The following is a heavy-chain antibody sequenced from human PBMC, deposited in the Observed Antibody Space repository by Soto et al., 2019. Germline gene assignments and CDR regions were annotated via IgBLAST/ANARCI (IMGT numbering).Heavy chain of an antibody. J-gene: IGHJ6*02. D-gene: IGHD6-19*01. V-gene: IGHV3-48*02. CDR2: ISSSSSTI. CDR3: TRDRSSGWYEENYYYYGMDV. Sequence: GGSLRLSCAASGFTFSSYSMNWVRQAPGKGLEWVSYISSSSSTIYYADSVKGRFTISRDNAKNSLYLQMNSLRDEDTAVYYCTRDRSSGWYEENYYYYGMDVWGQGTTVTVS. CDR1: GFTFSSYS.